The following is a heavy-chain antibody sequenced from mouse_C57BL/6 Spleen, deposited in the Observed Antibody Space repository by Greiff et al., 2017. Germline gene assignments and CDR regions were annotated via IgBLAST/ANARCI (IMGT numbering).Heavy chain of an antibody. CDR3: AISSAQGGGYFDY. J-gene: IGHJ2*01. CDR1: GYTFTSYG. V-gene: IGHV1-81*01. Sequence: QVQLQQSGAELARPGASVKLSCKASGYTFTSYGISWVKQRTGQGLEWIGEIYPRSGNTYYNEKFKGKATLTADKSSSTAYMELRSLTSEDSAVXYCAISSAQGGGYFDYWGQGTTRTVSS. CDR2: IYPRSGNT. D-gene: IGHD3-2*02.